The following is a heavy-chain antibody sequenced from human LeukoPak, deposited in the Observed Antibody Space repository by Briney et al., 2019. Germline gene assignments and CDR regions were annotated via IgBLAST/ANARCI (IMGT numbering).Heavy chain of an antibody. CDR3: AKGSSGRYSHYFDY. V-gene: IGHV3-30*18. D-gene: IGHD1-26*01. CDR2: ISYDGSNK. J-gene: IGHJ4*02. Sequence: GGSLRLSCAAYGFTFSSYGMHWVREAPGKGLEWVAFISYDGSNKYYAVSVKVRFTISRYNSKNTLYLQMNSLRAEDTAVYYCAKGSSGRYSHYFDYWGQGTLVTVSS. CDR1: GFTFSSYG.